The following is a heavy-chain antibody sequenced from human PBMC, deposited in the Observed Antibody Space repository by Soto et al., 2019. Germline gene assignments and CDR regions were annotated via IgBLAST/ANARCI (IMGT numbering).Heavy chain of an antibody. D-gene: IGHD2-8*01. CDR1: CVSISSGNW. CDR2: IFHDGTA. V-gene: IGHV4-4*02. CDR3: ARLVYDTRLNYMYFDF. Sequence: SETLSLTCALSCVSISSGNWWTWVRQTPQRGLEYIGEIFHDGTANYYPSFERRVAISVDTSKNQFSLKLTSVTAADTAIYFCARLVYDTRLNYMYFDFWGQGALVTVSS. J-gene: IGHJ4*02.